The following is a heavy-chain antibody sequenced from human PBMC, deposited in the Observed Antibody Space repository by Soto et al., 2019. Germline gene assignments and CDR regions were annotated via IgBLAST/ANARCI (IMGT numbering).Heavy chain of an antibody. CDR1: GGSISSGGYY. V-gene: IGHV4-31*03. D-gene: IGHD3-3*01. Sequence: QVQLQESGPGLVKPSQTLSLTCTVSGGSISSGGYYWSWIRQHPGKGLEWIGYIYYSGSTYYNPSLKSRVTISVDTSKNQFSLKLSSVTAADTAVYYCARVTGEKYYDFWSGYTYNWFDPWGQGTLVTVSS. CDR2: IYYSGST. CDR3: ARVTGEKYYDFWSGYTYNWFDP. J-gene: IGHJ5*02.